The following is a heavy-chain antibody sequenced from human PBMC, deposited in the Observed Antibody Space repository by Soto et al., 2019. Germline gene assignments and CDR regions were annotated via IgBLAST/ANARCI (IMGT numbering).Heavy chain of an antibody. CDR1: GGTFSSYA. CDR3: ARISGRYHSSIDY. CDR2: IIPIFGTA. J-gene: IGHJ4*02. D-gene: IGHD1-26*01. V-gene: IGHV1-69*01. Sequence: QVQLVQSGAEVKKPGSSVKVSCKASGGTFSSYAISWVRQAPGQGLEGMGGIIPIFGTAHHAQKFQGRVTITADESTSTGYMELSSLRSEDTAVYYCARISGRYHSSIDYWGQGTLVTVSS.